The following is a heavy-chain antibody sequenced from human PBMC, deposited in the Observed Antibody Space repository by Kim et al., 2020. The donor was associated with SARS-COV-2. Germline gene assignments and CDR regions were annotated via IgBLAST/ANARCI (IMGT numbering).Heavy chain of an antibody. Sequence: GKGRFTISRDNAKNSLYLQMNSLRAEDTAVYYCARVSSSTARYYYYGMDVWGQGTTVTVSS. CDR3: ARVSSSTARYYYYGMDV. D-gene: IGHD6-13*01. J-gene: IGHJ6*02. V-gene: IGHV3-21*01.